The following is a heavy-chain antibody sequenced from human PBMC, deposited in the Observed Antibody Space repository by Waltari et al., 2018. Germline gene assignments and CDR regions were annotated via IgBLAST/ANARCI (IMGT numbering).Heavy chain of an antibody. J-gene: IGHJ4*02. D-gene: IGHD3-22*01. CDR3: AHSTYYYDSSGYDY. V-gene: IGHV2-5*02. Sequence: QITLKESGPTLVKPTQTLTLTCTFSGFSLSTSGVGVGWIRQPPGKALEWLDLIYWDDDKRYSPSLKSRLTITKDTSKNQVVLTMTNMDPVDTATYYCAHSTYYYDSSGYDYWGQGTLVTVSS. CDR1: GFSLSTSGVG. CDR2: IYWDDDK.